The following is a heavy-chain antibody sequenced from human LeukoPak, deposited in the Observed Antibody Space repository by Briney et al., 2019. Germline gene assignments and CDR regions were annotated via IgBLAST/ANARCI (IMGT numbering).Heavy chain of an antibody. CDR2: MNPNSGNT. J-gene: IGHJ4*02. D-gene: IGHD5-18*01. CDR1: GYTFTSYD. V-gene: IGHV1-8*01. CDR3: ASSTSYSYGLFDY. Sequence: GASVKVSCTASGYTFTSYDINWVRQATGQGLEWMGWMNPNSGNTCYAQKFQGRVTMTRNTSISTAYMELSSLRSEDTAVYYCASSTSYSYGLFDYWGQGTLVTVSS.